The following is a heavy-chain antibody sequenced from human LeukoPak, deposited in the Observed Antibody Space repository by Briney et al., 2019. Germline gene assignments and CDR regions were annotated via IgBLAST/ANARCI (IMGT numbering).Heavy chain of an antibody. CDR3: ARDLLISNTWYLGDY. CDR1: GFTVNSNH. D-gene: IGHD3-3*02. V-gene: IGHV3-66*01. J-gene: IGHJ4*02. CDR2: IYRSGNT. Sequence: GGSLRLSCAVSGFTVNSNHMSWVRQAPGKSLEWVSVIYRSGNTNYADSVKGRFTISRDNSKNTLYLQMNSLRAEDTAVYYCARDLLISNTWYLGDYWGQGTLVTVSS.